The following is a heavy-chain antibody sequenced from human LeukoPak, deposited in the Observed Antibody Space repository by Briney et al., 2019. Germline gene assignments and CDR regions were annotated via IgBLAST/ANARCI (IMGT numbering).Heavy chain of an antibody. CDR2: ISSSSSYI. CDR3: AKDQSTSWQIDS. CDR1: GFTFSSYS. D-gene: IGHD6-13*01. J-gene: IGHJ4*02. Sequence: PGGCLRLSCAASGFTFSSYSMNWVRQAPGKGLEWVSSISSSSSYIYYADSVKGRFTISRDNAKNSLYLQMNSLRVEDTAVYYCAKDQSTSWQIDSWGQGTLVTVSS. V-gene: IGHV3-21*04.